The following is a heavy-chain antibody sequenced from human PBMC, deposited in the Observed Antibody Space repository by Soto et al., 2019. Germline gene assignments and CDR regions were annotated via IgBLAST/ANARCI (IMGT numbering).Heavy chain of an antibody. D-gene: IGHD2-15*01. V-gene: IGHV2-5*02. CDR1: GFSLSTSGVG. CDR3: APVLGYCSGGSCYGDGSFDY. CDR2: IYWDDDK. Sequence: QITLKESGPTLVKPTQTLTLTCTFSGFSLSTSGVGVGWIRQPPGKALEWLALIYWDDDKRYSPSLKSRLTITKDTSKNQVVLTMTNMDPVDTATYYCAPVLGYCSGGSCYGDGSFDYWGQGTLVTVSS. J-gene: IGHJ4*02.